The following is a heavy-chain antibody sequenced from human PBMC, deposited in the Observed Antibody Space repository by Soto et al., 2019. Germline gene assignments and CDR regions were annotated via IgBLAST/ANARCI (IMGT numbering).Heavy chain of an antibody. J-gene: IGHJ4*02. CDR1: GFTFSSYA. V-gene: IGHV3-23*01. Sequence: GGSLRLSCAASGFTFSSYAMSWVRQAPGKGLEWVSAISGSGGSTYYADSVKGRFTISRDNSKNTLYLQMNSLRAEDTAVYYCAKVYYYDSSAPGPFDYWGQGTLVTVSS. CDR2: ISGSGGST. CDR3: AKVYYYDSSAPGPFDY. D-gene: IGHD3-22*01.